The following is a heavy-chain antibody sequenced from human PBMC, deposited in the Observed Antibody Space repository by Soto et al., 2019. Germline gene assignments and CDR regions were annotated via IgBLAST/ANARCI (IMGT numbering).Heavy chain of an antibody. Sequence: SSVKVSCKASGGSFSSYAISRVRQAPGQGLEWMGGIIPIFGTANYAQKFQGRVTMTRDTAIRTAYMEVSRLRSDDTAVYYCARGRASGSYYLLDYWGQGTLVTVSS. J-gene: IGHJ4*02. CDR3: ARGRASGSYYLLDY. CDR1: GGSFSSYA. D-gene: IGHD3-10*01. V-gene: IGHV1-69*05. CDR2: IIPIFGTA.